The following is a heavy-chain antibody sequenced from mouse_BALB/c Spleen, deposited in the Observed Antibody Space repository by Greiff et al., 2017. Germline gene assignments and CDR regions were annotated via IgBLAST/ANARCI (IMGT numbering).Heavy chain of an antibody. Sequence: LQQPGSELVRPGASVKLSCKASGYTFTSYWMHWVKQRPGKGLEWIGNIYPGSGSTNYDEKFKSKATLTVDTSSSTAYMQLSSLTSEDSAVYYCTRRGLREYYYAMDYWGQGTSVTVSS. CDR2: IYPGSGST. V-gene: IGHV1S22*01. D-gene: IGHD1-1*01. CDR1: GYTFTSYW. J-gene: IGHJ4*01. CDR3: TRRGLREYYYAMDY.